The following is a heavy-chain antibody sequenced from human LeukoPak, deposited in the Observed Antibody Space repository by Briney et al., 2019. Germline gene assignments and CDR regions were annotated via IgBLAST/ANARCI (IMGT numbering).Heavy chain of an antibody. CDR3: ARDTVRDGYNTGYYYGMDV. D-gene: IGHD5-24*01. V-gene: IGHV4-59*01. J-gene: IGHJ6*02. CDR2: IYYSGTT. CDR1: GGSISSYY. Sequence: SETLSLTCTVSGGSISSYYWSWIRQPPGKGLEWSGYIYYSGTTNYNPSLKSRVTISVDTSKNQFSLKLSSVTAADTAVYYCARDTVRDGYNTGYYYGMDVWGQGTTVTVSS.